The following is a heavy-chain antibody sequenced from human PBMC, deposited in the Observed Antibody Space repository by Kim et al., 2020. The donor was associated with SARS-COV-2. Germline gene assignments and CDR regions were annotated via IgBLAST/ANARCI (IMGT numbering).Heavy chain of an antibody. CDR2: INHSGST. J-gene: IGHJ5*02. CDR1: GGSFSGYY. V-gene: IGHV4-34*01. D-gene: IGHD2-2*01. Sequence: SETLSLTCAVYGGSFSGYYWSWIRQPPGKGLEWIGEINHSGSTNYNPSLKSRVTISVDTSKNQFSLKLSSVTAADTAVYYCARDIVVVPAAVVGWFDPWGQGTLVTVSS. CDR3: ARDIVVVPAAVVGWFDP.